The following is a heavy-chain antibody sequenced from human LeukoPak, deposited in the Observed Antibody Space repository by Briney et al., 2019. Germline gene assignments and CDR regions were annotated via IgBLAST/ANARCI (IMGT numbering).Heavy chain of an antibody. CDR1: GFTFSRFS. Sequence: GGSLRLSCAASGFTFSRFSVHWVRQVPGKGLVWVSRISADGSSTNYADSVKGRFTISRDNSKNMLFLQMNSLRAEDTAVYYCAQSGGTDVWGQGTTVTVSS. V-gene: IGHV3-74*01. J-gene: IGHJ6*02. CDR3: AQSGGTDV. CDR2: ISADGSST.